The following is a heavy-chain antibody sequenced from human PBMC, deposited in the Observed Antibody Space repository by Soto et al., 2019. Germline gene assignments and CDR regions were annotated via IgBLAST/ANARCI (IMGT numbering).Heavy chain of an antibody. J-gene: IGHJ4*02. CDR3: ARQSYYGDYLDY. D-gene: IGHD3-3*01. Sequence: SETLSLTCTVSGGSISSSSYYWGWIRQPPGKGLEWIGSIYYSGSTYYNPSLKSRVTISVDTSKNQFSLELSSVTAADTAVYYCARQSYYGDYLDYWGQGTLVTVSS. CDR1: GGSISSSSYY. CDR2: IYYSGST. V-gene: IGHV4-39*01.